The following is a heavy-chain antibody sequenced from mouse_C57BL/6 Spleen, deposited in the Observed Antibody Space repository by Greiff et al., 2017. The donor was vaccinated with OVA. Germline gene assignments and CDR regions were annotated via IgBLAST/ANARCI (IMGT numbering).Heavy chain of an antibody. Sequence: QVQLQQPGAELVKPGASVKLSCKASGYTFTSYWMQWVKQRPGQGLEWIGEIDPSDSYTNYNQKFKGKATLTVDTSSSTAYMQLSSLTSEDSAVYYCARRYSNPYAMDYWGQGTSVTVSS. CDR3: ARRYSNPYAMDY. J-gene: IGHJ4*01. CDR1: GYTFTSYW. V-gene: IGHV1-50*01. D-gene: IGHD2-5*01. CDR2: IDPSDSYT.